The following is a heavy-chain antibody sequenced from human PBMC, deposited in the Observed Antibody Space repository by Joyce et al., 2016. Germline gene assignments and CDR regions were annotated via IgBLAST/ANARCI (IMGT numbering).Heavy chain of an antibody. D-gene: IGHD3-22*01. Sequence: EVQLVESGGGLVKPGGSLRISCAASGFTFSTSSMSWFRRAPGKGLGWLSAISRDSTYIFYADSVKGRCTVARDNAKNSLYLQMNSLRAEDTAVFFCARGGIVYDYSMDLWGQGTTVTVSS. CDR3: ARGGIVYDYSMDL. CDR1: GFTFSTSS. CDR2: ISRDSTYI. V-gene: IGHV3-21*02. J-gene: IGHJ6*02.